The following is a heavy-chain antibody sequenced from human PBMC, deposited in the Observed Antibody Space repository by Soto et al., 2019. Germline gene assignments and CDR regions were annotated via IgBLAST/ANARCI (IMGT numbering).Heavy chain of an antibody. Sequence: QVQLVQSGAEEKKPGASVKVSCKASGYTFTSYAMHWVRQAPGQRLEWMGWINAGNGNTKYSQKFQGRVTITRDTSSSTAEMELSSMRTEDTAVYYGARVQWGGASRGDYWGQGTLVTVSS. CDR1: GYTFTSYA. J-gene: IGHJ4*02. V-gene: IGHV1-3*05. CDR2: INAGNGNT. CDR3: ARVQWGGASRGDY. D-gene: IGHD3-16*01.